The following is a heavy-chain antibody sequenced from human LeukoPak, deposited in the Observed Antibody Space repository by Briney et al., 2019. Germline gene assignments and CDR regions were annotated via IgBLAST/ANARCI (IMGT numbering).Heavy chain of an antibody. Sequence: SETLSLTCTVSGGSISSTSYYWGWIRQPPGKGLEWIGHIHYSGSTYYNPSLKSRVTISVDTSKNQFSLKLSSVTAADTAVYYCARRPRTTVVTYYFDYWGQGTLVTVSS. CDR2: IHYSGST. CDR3: ARRPRTTVVTYYFDY. J-gene: IGHJ4*02. D-gene: IGHD4-23*01. CDR1: GGSISSTSYY. V-gene: IGHV4-39*01.